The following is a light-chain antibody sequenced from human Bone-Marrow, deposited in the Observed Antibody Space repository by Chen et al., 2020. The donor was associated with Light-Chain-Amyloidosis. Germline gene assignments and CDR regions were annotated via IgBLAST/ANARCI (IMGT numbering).Light chain of an antibody. J-gene: IGKJ2*01. CDR3: QQYGSSLMYT. Sequence: EIVLTQSPGTLSLYPGERATLSCRASQSVSSSYLAWYQQKPGQAPRLLIYGASSRATGIPDRFSGSGSGTDFTLTISRLEPEDFAVYYWQQYGSSLMYTFGQGTKLEIK. CDR2: GAS. CDR1: QSVSSSY. V-gene: IGKV3-20*01.